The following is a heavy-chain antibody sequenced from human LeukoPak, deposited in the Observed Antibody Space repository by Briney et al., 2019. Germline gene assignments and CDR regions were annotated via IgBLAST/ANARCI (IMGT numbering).Heavy chain of an antibody. D-gene: IGHD3-22*01. Sequence: SETLSLTCTVSGYSISSGYYWGWIRPPPGKGLEWIGSIYHSGSTYYNPSLKSRVTISVDTSKNQFSLKLSSVTAADTAVYYCARVGYDSSGYYYYYYMDVWGKGTTVTVSS. V-gene: IGHV4-38-2*02. J-gene: IGHJ6*03. CDR1: GYSISSGYY. CDR2: IYHSGST. CDR3: ARVGYDSSGYYYYYYMDV.